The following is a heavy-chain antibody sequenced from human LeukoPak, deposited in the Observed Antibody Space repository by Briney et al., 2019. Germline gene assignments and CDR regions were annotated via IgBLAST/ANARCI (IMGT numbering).Heavy chain of an antibody. V-gene: IGHV3-11*01. CDR1: GFTFSDYY. D-gene: IGHD3-22*01. Sequence: GGALILSCAASGFTFSDYYMSWIRPAPGKGLEWVSYISGSGSTIYYADSVKGRFTISRDNAKNSLYLQMNSLRAEDTAVYYCARDYYYDSSGYYAYWGQGTLVTVSS. CDR3: ARDYYYDSSGYYAY. J-gene: IGHJ4*02. CDR2: ISGSGSTI.